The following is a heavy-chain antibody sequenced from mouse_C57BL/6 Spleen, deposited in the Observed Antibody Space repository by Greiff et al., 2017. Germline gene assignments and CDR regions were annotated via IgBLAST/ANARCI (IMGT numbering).Heavy chain of an antibody. CDR1: GYAFSSSW. V-gene: IGHV1-82*01. J-gene: IGHJ2*01. CDR2: IYPGDGDT. Sequence: QVQLQQSGPELVKPGASVKISCKASGYAFSSSWMNWVKQRPGKGLEWIGRIYPGDGDTNYNGKFKGKATLTADKSSSTAYMQHRSLASEDSAVYFCAKSDYFDDWGQGNNLTVSS. CDR3: AKSDYFDD.